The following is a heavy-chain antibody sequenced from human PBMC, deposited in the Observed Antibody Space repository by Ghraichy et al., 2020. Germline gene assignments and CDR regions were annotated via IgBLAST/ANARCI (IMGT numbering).Heavy chain of an antibody. Sequence: TLSLTCAVYGGSFSGYYWSWIRQPPGKGLEWIGEINHSGSTNYNPSLKSRVTISVDTSKNQFSLKLSSVTAADTAVYYCARGRGTYYYGSGSPSLFDPWGQGTLVTVSS. V-gene: IGHV4-34*01. CDR1: GGSFSGYY. CDR3: ARGRGTYYYGSGSPSLFDP. CDR2: INHSGST. D-gene: IGHD3-10*01. J-gene: IGHJ5*02.